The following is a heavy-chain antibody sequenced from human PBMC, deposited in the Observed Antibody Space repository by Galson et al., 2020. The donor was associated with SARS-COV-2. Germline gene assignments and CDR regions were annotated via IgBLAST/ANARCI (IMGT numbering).Heavy chain of an antibody. J-gene: IGHJ4*02. V-gene: IGHV7-4-1*02. CDR1: GYIFNNYA. D-gene: IGHD3-10*01. CDR2: INTNTGNP. Sequence: ASVKVSCMASGYIFNNYALNWVRQAPGQGLEWMAWINTNTGNPTYAQGFTGRFVFSLDTSINTAYLQITSLKAEDTAGYYCTRGAGAWFGELLDYWGQGTLVTVSS. CDR3: TRGAGAWFGELLDY.